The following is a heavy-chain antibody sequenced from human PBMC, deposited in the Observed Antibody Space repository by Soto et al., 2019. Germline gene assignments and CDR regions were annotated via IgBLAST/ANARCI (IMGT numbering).Heavy chain of an antibody. CDR2: ITSSGGYT. J-gene: IGHJ4*02. CDR1: GFTFSSYA. Sequence: GGPLRLSCPASGFTFSSYAMHCVRQAPGKGLEWVSYITSSGGYTKYADSVKGRFTISRDSAKNTMYLQVHSLRAEDTAVYYCAREIATTGLYYFDYWGQGTLVTVSS. D-gene: IGHD6-13*01. V-gene: IGHV3-48*03. CDR3: AREIATTGLYYFDY.